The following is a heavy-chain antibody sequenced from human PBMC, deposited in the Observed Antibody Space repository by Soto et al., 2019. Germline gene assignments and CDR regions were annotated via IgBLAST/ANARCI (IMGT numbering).Heavy chain of an antibody. J-gene: IGHJ4*02. CDR1: GYTFINYG. Sequence: QVQLVQSGAEVKNPWASVKVSCKASGYTFINYGITWVRQAPGQGREWMGWISGYNGNTKDAQKVQGRVTMTTDTSTSTAYKELWSLKSDDTAVYYWERDTSVTDNGDYVDYWGQGTLVTVSS. V-gene: IGHV1-18*01. CDR3: ERDTSVTDNGDYVDY. CDR2: ISGYNGNT. D-gene: IGHD4-17*01.